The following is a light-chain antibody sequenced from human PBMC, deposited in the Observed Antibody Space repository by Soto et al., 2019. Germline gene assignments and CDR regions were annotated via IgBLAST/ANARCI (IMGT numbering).Light chain of an antibody. CDR3: MQGTHWPLYT. CDR2: KVS. Sequence: DVVMTQSPLSLPVTLGQPASISCRSSQSLAYSDGNTYLNWFQQRAGQTPRRLIYKVSNRDSGVPDRFSGSGSGTDFTLKISRVEAEDVGVYYCMQGTHWPLYTFGQGTKLEIK. V-gene: IGKV2-30*01. CDR1: QSLAYSDGNTY. J-gene: IGKJ2*01.